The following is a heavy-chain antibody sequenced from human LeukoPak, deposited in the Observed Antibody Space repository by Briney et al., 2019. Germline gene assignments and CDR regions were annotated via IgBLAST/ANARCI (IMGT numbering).Heavy chain of an antibody. CDR2: ISSSGSTI. Sequence: GGSLRLSCAASGLTFSNFAMNWVRQAPGKGLEWVSYISSSGSTIYYADSVKGRFTISRDNAKNSLYLQMNSLRAEDTAVYYCAELGITMIGGVWGKGTTVTISS. D-gene: IGHD3-10*02. V-gene: IGHV3-48*03. CDR3: AELGITMIGGV. J-gene: IGHJ6*04. CDR1: GLTFSNFA.